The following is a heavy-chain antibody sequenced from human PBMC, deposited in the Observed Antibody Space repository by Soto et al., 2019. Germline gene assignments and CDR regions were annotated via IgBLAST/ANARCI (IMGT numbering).Heavy chain of an antibody. Sequence: EVQLVESGGGLVKPGGSLRLSCAASGFTFSNAWMSWVRQAPGKGLAWVGRIKSKTDGGTTDYAAPVKGRFTISRDDSKNTLYLQMNSLKTEDTAVYYCTTALMYAFWSGYYPTDYWGKGTLVTVSS. CDR3: TTALMYAFWSGYYPTDY. CDR2: IKSKTDGGTT. D-gene: IGHD3-3*01. V-gene: IGHV3-15*01. CDR1: GFTFSNAW. J-gene: IGHJ4*02.